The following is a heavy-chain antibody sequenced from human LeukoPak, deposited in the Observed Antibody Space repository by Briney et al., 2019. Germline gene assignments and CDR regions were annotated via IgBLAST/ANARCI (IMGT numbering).Heavy chain of an antibody. D-gene: IGHD5-12*01. J-gene: IGHJ4*02. CDR1: GGSISSSIYY. CDR2: IYYSGST. V-gene: IGHV4-39*01. Sequence: SETLSLTCTVSGGSISSSIYYWGWIRQPPGKGLEWIGSIYYSGSTYYNPSLKSRVTISVDTSKNQFSLKVSSVTAADTAVYYCATTRPLSGYDFNYWGQGTLVTVSS. CDR3: ATTRPLSGYDFNY.